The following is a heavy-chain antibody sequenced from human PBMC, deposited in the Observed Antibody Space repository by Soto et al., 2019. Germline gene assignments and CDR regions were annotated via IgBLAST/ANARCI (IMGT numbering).Heavy chain of an antibody. CDR2: VKSKTDGGAT. CDR1: GFTFYNTW. J-gene: IGHJ4*02. D-gene: IGHD5-12*01. V-gene: IGHV3-15*01. CDR3: TTDRRSGYDPQFDF. Sequence: EVQLVESGGDLVKPGGSLRLSCTASGFTFYNTWMSWVRQAPGKGLEWVGRVKSKTDGGATDYTAPVKGRFTISRDDSKNTLYLQMNSLQTDDTAVYYCTTDRRSGYDPQFDFWGQGTLVTVSS.